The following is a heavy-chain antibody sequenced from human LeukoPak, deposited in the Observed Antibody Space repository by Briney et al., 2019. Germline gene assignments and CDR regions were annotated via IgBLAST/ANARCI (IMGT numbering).Heavy chain of an antibody. CDR1: GFTFDDYA. Sequence: PGRSLRLSCAASGFTFDDYAMHWVRQAPGKGLEWVSGISWNSGSTGYADSVKGRFTISRDNAKNSLYLQMNSLRAEDTALYYCAKDLEYSSSSSAFDIWGQGTMVTVSS. CDR3: AKDLEYSSSSSAFDI. D-gene: IGHD6-6*01. J-gene: IGHJ3*02. CDR2: ISWNSGST. V-gene: IGHV3-9*01.